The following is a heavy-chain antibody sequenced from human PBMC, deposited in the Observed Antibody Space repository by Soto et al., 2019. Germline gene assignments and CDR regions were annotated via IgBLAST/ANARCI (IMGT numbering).Heavy chain of an antibody. CDR1: GFSVSSNL. CDR2: LFSGGPT. J-gene: IGHJ4*02. Sequence: EVQLVETGGGLIQPGESLRLSCAGSGFSVSSNLMTWVRQAPGKGLEWVSSLFSGGPTYYADSVKGRFTISRDDSKNTLYLQMNSLRVEDTAIYYCALRSGGGSSWHYWGQGTLVTVSS. CDR3: ALRSGGGSSWHY. D-gene: IGHD6-13*01. V-gene: IGHV3-53*02.